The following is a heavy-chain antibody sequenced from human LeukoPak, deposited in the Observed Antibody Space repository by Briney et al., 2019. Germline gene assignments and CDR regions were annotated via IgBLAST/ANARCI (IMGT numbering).Heavy chain of an antibody. D-gene: IGHD3-16*01. CDR3: ARSIMISFGGVMDHFGY. V-gene: IGHV3-53*01. CDR2: IYSDGRT. Sequence: GGSLRLSCAASGFIVSSNYMSWVRQAPGKGLEWVSVIYSDGRTYYADSVKGRLIISRDNSKNMLFLQMNSLRAEDTAVYYCARSIMISFGGVMDHFGYWGQGTMVTVSS. CDR1: GFIVSSNY. J-gene: IGHJ4*02.